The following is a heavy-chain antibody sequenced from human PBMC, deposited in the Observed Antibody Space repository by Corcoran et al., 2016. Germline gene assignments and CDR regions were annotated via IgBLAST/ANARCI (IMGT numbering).Heavy chain of an antibody. Sequence: QVQLQESGPGLVKPSETLSLTCTVSGGSISSYYWSWIRQPAGEGLEWIGRIYTSGSTNYNPSLKSRVTMSVDTSKNQFSLKLSPGTAADTAVYYCAREVEILSRGLDYWGQGTLVTVSA. CDR1: GGSISSYY. V-gene: IGHV4-4*07. D-gene: IGHD1-1*01. CDR3: AREVEILSRGLDY. J-gene: IGHJ4*02. CDR2: IYTSGST.